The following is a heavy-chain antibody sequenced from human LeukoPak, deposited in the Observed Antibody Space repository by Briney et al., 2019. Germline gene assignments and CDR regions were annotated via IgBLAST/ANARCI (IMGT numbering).Heavy chain of an antibody. V-gene: IGHV3-21*01. CDR1: GFTFSSYS. CDR2: ISSSSSYI. D-gene: IGHD6-6*01. Sequence: PGGSLRLSCAASGFTFSSYSMNWVRQAPGKGLEWVSSISSSSSYIYYADSVKGRFTISRDNAKNSLYLQMNSLRAEDTAVYYCARARIAARPGGSTSVNFDYWGQGTLVTVSS. CDR3: ARARIAARPGGSTSVNFDY. J-gene: IGHJ4*02.